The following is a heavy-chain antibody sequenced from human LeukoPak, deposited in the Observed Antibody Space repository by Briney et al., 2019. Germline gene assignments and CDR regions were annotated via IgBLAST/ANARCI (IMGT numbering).Heavy chain of an antibody. CDR3: ARDRLRGLDV. D-gene: IGHD3-16*01. Sequence: ASVKVSCKASGYTFTTYAMNWVRQAPGQGLKWMGWINTNTGNPTYAQGFTGRFVFSLNTSVNTAYLQISSLKAEDTAVYYCARDRLRGLDVWGQGTTVTVSS. CDR2: INTNTGNP. CDR1: GYTFTTYA. J-gene: IGHJ6*02. V-gene: IGHV7-4-1*02.